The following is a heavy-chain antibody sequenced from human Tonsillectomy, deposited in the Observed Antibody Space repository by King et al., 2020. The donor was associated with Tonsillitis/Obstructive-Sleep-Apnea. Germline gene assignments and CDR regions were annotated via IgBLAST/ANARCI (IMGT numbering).Heavy chain of an antibody. CDR2: SISNSSNT. D-gene: IGHD2-21*01. V-gene: IGHV3-11*05. CDR1: GFTFSDYY. J-gene: IGHJ4*02. Sequence: VQLVESGGGLVKPGGSLRLSCAASGFTFSDYYMSWIRQAPGKGREWVSYSISNSSNTNYADSGKGRFTISRENATNPLYLQMNSLRAEDTAVYYCASAYCGGDCPPDYWGQGTLVTVSS. CDR3: ASAYCGGDCPPDY.